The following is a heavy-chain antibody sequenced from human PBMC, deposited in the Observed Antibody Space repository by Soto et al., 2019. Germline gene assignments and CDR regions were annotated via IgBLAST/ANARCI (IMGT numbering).Heavy chain of an antibody. D-gene: IGHD2-15*01. CDR2: IYPGDSDT. V-gene: IGHV5-51*01. Sequence: SGESLKISCKGSGYSFTSYWIGWVRQMPGKGLEWMGIIYPGDSDTRYSPSFQGQVTISADKSISTAYLQWSSLKASDTATYYCEKSELGYCSGGSCYARGWFDPWGQGTLVTVSS. CDR3: EKSELGYCSGGSCYARGWFDP. J-gene: IGHJ5*02. CDR1: GYSFTSYW.